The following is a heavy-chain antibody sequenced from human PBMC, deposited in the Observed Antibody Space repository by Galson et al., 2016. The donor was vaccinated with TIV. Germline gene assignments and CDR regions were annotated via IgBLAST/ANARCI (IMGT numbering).Heavy chain of an antibody. Sequence: SLRLSCAGSGFMFSTHAMNWVRQASGKGPEWVSGISGSGGNTYYGDSVKGRFTVSRDNSKNTLYLQMNSLRAEDTAVYYCAIKHPLRRGTSNYGGYYYNYAMDVWGQGTTVTVSS. D-gene: IGHD4-11*01. J-gene: IGHJ6*02. CDR1: GFMFSTHA. CDR3: AIKHPLRRGTSNYGGYYYNYAMDV. V-gene: IGHV3-23*01. CDR2: ISGSGGNT.